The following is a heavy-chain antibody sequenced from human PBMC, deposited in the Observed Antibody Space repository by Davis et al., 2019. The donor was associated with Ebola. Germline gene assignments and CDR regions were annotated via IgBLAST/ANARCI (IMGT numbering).Heavy chain of an antibody. V-gene: IGHV4-39*01. D-gene: IGHD3-22*01. Sequence: SETLSLTCTVSGGSISSSSYYWGWIRQPPGKGLEWIGSIYYSGSTYYNPSLKSRVTISVDTSKNQFSLKLSSVTAADTAVYYCATALDSSGLLFDYWGQGTLVTVSS. CDR3: ATALDSSGLLFDY. CDR2: IYYSGST. J-gene: IGHJ4*02. CDR1: GGSISSSSYY.